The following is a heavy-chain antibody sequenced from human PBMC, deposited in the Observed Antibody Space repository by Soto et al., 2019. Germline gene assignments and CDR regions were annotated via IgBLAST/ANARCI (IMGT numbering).Heavy chain of an antibody. CDR3: ARATTVTTFGYYYYYYMDV. V-gene: IGHV4-4*02. CDR1: GGSISSSNW. D-gene: IGHD4-17*01. CDR2: IYHSGST. J-gene: IGHJ6*03. Sequence: SETLSLTCAVSGGSISSSNWWSWVRQPPGKGLEWIGDIYHSGSTNYNPSLKSRVTISVDTSKNQFSLKLSSVTAADTAVYYCARATTVTTFGYYYYYYMDVWGKGTTVTVSS.